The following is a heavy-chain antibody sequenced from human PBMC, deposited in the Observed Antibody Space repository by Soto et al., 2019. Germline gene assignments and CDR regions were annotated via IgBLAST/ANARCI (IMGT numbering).Heavy chain of an antibody. CDR2: IIPIFGTA. D-gene: IGHD2-2*01. CDR1: GGTFSSYA. Sequence: ASVKVSCKASGGTFSSYAISWVRQAPGQGLEWMGGIIPIFGTANYAQKFQGRVTITADESTSTAYMELSSLRSEDTAVYYCARVEFWGRDYCSSTSCYNWFDPWGQGTLVTVSS. V-gene: IGHV1-69*13. CDR3: ARVEFWGRDYCSSTSCYNWFDP. J-gene: IGHJ5*02.